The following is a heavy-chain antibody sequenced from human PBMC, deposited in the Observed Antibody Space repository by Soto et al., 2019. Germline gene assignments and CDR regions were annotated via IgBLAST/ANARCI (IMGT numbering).Heavy chain of an antibody. V-gene: IGHV3-23*01. CDR2: ISASATTT. CDR3: AKDTAPAAGTFWSFDL. J-gene: IGHJ2*01. D-gene: IGHD6-13*01. Sequence: EVQLLESGGGVLQPGGSLRLSCAASGFTFRTSAMSWLRQAPGKGLEWVSGISASATTTYYADSVRGRFTISRDNSENTLSLQIISLRAEDTAVYYCAKDTAPAAGTFWSFDLWGRGTLVTVSS. CDR1: GFTFRTSA.